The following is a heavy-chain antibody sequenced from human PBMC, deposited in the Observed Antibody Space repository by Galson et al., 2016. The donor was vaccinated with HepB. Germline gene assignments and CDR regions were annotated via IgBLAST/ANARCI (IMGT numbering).Heavy chain of an antibody. CDR2: VFHSGDA. D-gene: IGHD3-10*01. CDR1: GASVSGRNW. Sequence: SETLSLTCAVSGASVSGRNWWSWVRQSSGKGLEWIGEVFHSGDANYNPSLRSRVAMSVDRSKNHVSLRLMSVTAADTAIYYCVSYLIQAWVGSDAFDTWGQGTMVTVSS. V-gene: IGHV4-4*02. CDR3: VSYLIQAWVGSDAFDT. J-gene: IGHJ3*02.